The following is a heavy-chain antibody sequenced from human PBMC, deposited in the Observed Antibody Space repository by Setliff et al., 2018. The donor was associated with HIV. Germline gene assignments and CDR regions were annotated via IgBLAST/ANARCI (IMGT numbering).Heavy chain of an antibody. CDR2: INPRGRST. V-gene: IGHV1-46*01. CDR3: ARDHCSSSGCYEYSYYGMDV. D-gene: IGHD2-2*01. J-gene: IGHJ6*02. CDR1: GYMFIGYY. Sequence: ASVKVSCKASGYMFIGYYIHWVRQAPGQGLEWMGVINPRGRSTSYAQNFQDSVTMTWDTSTSTVYMELSSLRSEDTAVYYCARDHCSSSGCYEYSYYGMDVWGQGTTVTVSS.